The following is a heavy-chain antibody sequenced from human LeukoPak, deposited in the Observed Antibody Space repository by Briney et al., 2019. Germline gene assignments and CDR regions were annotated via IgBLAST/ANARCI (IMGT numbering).Heavy chain of an antibody. Sequence: PGGSLRLSCAASGFTFSTYTMNWVRQTPGKGLEWVSSITSSNYIDYADSVKGRFTISRDNAKNSLYLQMNSLTAEDTAVYYCARHYYGDYVFDYWGQGTLVTVFS. V-gene: IGHV3-21*01. D-gene: IGHD4-17*01. CDR2: ITSSNYI. CDR1: GFTFSTYT. CDR3: ARHYYGDYVFDY. J-gene: IGHJ4*02.